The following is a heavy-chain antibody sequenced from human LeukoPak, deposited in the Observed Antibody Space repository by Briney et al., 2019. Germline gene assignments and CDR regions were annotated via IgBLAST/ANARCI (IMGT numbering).Heavy chain of an antibody. CDR1: GGSISSYY. J-gene: IGHJ4*02. D-gene: IGHD3-16*02. CDR2: ISYSGST. V-gene: IGHV4-59*01. CDR3: ARYIWGSYPTFEDY. Sequence: NPSETLSLTCTVSGGSISSYYWSWIRQPPGKGLEWIGYISYSGSTNYDPSLKSRVTISVDTSKNRLSLKLNSVTAADTAVYYCARYIWGSYPTFEDYWGQGSLVTVSS.